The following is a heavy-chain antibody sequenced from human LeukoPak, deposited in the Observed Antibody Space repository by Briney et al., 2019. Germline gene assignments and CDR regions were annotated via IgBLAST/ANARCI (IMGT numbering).Heavy chain of an antibody. Sequence: GSSVTVSCKASGGTFSSYAISWVRQAPGQGLEWMGGIIPIFGTANYAQKFQGRVTITADESTSTAYMELSSLRSEDTAVYYCARDFDVEMATTDAFDIWGQGTMVTVSS. CDR2: IIPIFGTA. V-gene: IGHV1-69*01. D-gene: IGHD5-24*01. J-gene: IGHJ3*02. CDR3: ARDFDVEMATTDAFDI. CDR1: GGTFSSYA.